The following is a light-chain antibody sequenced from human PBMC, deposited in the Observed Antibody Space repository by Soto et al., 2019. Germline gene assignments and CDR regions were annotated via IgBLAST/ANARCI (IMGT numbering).Light chain of an antibody. Sequence: QSALTQPASVSGSPGQSITISCTGTSSDVGSYNLVSWYQQHPGKAPKLMIYEGSKRPSGVSNRFSGTKSGNTASLTISGLPAEDEADYYCCSYAGSSTYVVIGGGTKVTVL. CDR3: CSYAGSSTYVV. J-gene: IGLJ2*01. CDR2: EGS. V-gene: IGLV2-23*01. CDR1: SSDVGSYNL.